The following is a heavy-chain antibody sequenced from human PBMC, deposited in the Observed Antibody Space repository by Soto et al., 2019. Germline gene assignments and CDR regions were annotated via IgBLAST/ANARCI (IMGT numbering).Heavy chain of an antibody. CDR3: AKASTSSGYYYRYLD. V-gene: IGHV3-23*01. D-gene: IGHD3-22*01. CDR2: ISGSGGST. Sequence: PGGSLRLSCAASGFTFSSYAMSWVRQAPGKGLEWVSAISGSGGSTYYADSVKGRFTISRDNSKNTLYLQMNSLRAEDTAVYYCAKASTSSGYYYRYLDWGQGTLVTVSS. CDR1: GFTFSSYA. J-gene: IGHJ4*02.